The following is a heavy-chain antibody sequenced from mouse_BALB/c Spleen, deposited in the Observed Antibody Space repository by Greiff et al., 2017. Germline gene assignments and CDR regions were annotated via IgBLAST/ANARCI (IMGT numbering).Heavy chain of an antibody. D-gene: IGHD1-1*01. CDR3: APYYYGRAFAY. CDR2: ISYDGSN. Sequence: ESGPGLVKPSQSLSLTCSVTGYSITSGYYWNWIRQFPGNKLEWMGYISYDGSNNYNPSLKNRISITRDTSNNQFFLKLNSVTTEDTATYYCAPYYYGRAFAYWGQGTLVTVSA. V-gene: IGHV3-6*02. CDR1: GYSITSGYY. J-gene: IGHJ3*01.